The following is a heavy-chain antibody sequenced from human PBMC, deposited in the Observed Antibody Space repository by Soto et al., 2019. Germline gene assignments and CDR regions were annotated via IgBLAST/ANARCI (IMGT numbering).Heavy chain of an antibody. J-gene: IGHJ6*02. CDR3: ARAFSSGWSNYYYGLPV. Sequence: QVQLVESGGGVVQPGRSLRLSCTSSGFTFHNYGLHWVRQAPGKGLEWVAVIWNDGSNKFYADSVKGRFTISRDNSKNMLYLQMRSLSAEDTGVYYCARAFSSGWSNYYYGLPVWGQGTTVTVSS. CDR2: IWNDGSNK. V-gene: IGHV3-33*01. CDR1: GFTFHNYG. D-gene: IGHD6-19*01.